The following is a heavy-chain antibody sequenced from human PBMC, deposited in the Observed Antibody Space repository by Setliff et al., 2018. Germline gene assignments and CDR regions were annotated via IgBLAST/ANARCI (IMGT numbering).Heavy chain of an antibody. D-gene: IGHD6-13*01. CDR1: GVSLSASGVG. CDR3: AHRQLGSAAAGASFDF. J-gene: IGHJ4*02. CDR2: MFWNGGE. V-gene: IGHV2-5*01. Sequence: SGPTLVNPTETLTLTCSLSGVSLSASGVGVGWIRQPPGKALEWLALMFWNGGERYNPALSSRLSIAKDTSRNEVVLTLINLDPLDTATYYCAHRQLGSAAAGASFDFWGRGTLVTVSS.